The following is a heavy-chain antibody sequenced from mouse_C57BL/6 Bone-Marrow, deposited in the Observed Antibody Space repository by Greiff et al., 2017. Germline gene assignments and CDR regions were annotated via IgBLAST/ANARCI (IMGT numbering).Heavy chain of an antibody. J-gene: IGHJ3*01. CDR3: IYYVYYRGFFAY. Sequence: QVQLQQPGAELVKPGASVKLSCKASGYTFTSYWMHWVKQRPGQGLEWIGMIHPNSGSTNYNEQFKSKATLTVDKSSSTAYMQLSSLTSEDSAVYYCIYYVYYRGFFAYWGQGTLVTVSA. CDR1: GYTFTSYW. CDR2: IHPNSGST. V-gene: IGHV1-64*01. D-gene: IGHD2-3*01.